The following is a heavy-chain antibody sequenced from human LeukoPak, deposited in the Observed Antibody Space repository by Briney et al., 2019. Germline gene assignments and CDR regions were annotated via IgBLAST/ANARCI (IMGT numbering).Heavy chain of an antibody. J-gene: IGHJ4*02. V-gene: IGHV4-31*03. CDR1: GGSISSGGYY. CDR2: IYYSGST. Sequence: SETLSLTCTVSGGSISSGGYYWSWIRQHPGKGLEWIVYIYYSGSTYYNPSLKSRVTISVDTPKNQFSLKLSSVTAADPAVYYCARGNYDILTGYPPPPYWFDYWGQGTLVTVSS. CDR3: ARGNYDILTGYPPPPYWFDY. D-gene: IGHD3-9*01.